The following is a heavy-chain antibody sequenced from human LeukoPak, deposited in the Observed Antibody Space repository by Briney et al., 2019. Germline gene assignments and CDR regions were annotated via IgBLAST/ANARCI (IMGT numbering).Heavy chain of an antibody. CDR2: ISWNSGSI. D-gene: IGHD5-18*01. J-gene: IGHJ4*02. CDR3: AKVEGYSYGFFDY. V-gene: IGHV3-9*01. Sequence: PGGSLRLSCAASGFSFGGYALHWVRQAPGKGLEWVASISWNSGSIGYADSVKGRFSISRDNAKNSLYLQMNSLRAEDTALYYCAKVEGYSYGFFDYWGQGTLVTVSS. CDR1: GFSFGGYA.